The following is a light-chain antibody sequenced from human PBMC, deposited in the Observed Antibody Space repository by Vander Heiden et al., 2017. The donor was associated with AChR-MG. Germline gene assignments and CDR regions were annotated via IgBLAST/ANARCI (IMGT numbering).Light chain of an antibody. J-gene: IGKJ4*01. Sequence: DIVLTQSPATLSLSPGERATLSCRASQSVSSYLAWYQQKPGQAPRLLIYDASNRATGIPARFSGSGSGTDFTLTISSLEPEDFAVYYCQQRSNGPHSLTFGGGTKVEIK. CDR2: DAS. CDR1: QSVSSY. V-gene: IGKV3-11*01. CDR3: QQRSNGPHSLT.